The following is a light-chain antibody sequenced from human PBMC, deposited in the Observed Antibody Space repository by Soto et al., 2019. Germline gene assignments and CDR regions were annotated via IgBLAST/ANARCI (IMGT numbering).Light chain of an antibody. Sequence: QSALTQPASVSGSPGQSISISCTGTSSDVVTYNLVXWYQQRPGKAPTVLIYEGTKRPSGVSNRFSGSTSRNTASLTTSGLQTEDEPDYYCYSFAGSTTLSYVFGPGNKVDVL. CDR2: EGT. J-gene: IGLJ1*01. CDR3: YSFAGSTTLSYV. V-gene: IGLV2-23*01. CDR1: SSDVVTYNL.